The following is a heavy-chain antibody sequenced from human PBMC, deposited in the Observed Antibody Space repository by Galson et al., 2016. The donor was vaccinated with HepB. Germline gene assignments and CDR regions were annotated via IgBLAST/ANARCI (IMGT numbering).Heavy chain of an antibody. CDR2: IYYNSDRI. D-gene: IGHD3-16*01. Sequence: SLRLSCAASGFTFDDSAMHWVRQTPGKGLEWVSGIYYNSDRIGYADSVRGRFTISRDNARNSLYLQMNSLEPEDSALYYCVRDMAPGGAGVWGQGTTVTFSS. V-gene: IGHV3-9*01. J-gene: IGHJ6*02. CDR1: GFTFDDSA. CDR3: VRDMAPGGAGV.